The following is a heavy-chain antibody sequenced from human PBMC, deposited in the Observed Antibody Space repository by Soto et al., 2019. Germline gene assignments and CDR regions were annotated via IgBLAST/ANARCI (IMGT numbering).Heavy chain of an antibody. D-gene: IGHD1-26*01. V-gene: IGHV3-21*01. Sequence: PGGSLRLSCAASGFTFSSYSMNWVRRAPGKGLEWVSSISGRSTYIYYAGSVKGRFTISRDNAKNSLYLQMNSLRAEDTAVYYCARDPSDLWEPDQYFQNWGQGTPVIVSS. CDR3: ARDPSDLWEPDQYFQN. J-gene: IGHJ1*01. CDR1: GFTFSSYS. CDR2: ISGRSTYI.